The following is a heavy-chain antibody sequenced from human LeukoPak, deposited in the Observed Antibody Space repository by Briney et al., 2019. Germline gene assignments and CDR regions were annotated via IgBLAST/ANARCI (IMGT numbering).Heavy chain of an antibody. CDR3: ARDQIGAVAGLAN. J-gene: IGHJ4*02. V-gene: IGHV4-61*08. D-gene: IGHD6-19*01. CDR2: ISYSGST. CDR1: GGSISSGGYY. Sequence: PSETLSLTCTVSGGSISSGGYYWSWIRQPPGKGLEWIGYISYSGSTNYNPSLKSRVTISVDTSKNQFSLKLSSVTAADTALYYCARDQIGAVAGLANWGQGILVTVSS.